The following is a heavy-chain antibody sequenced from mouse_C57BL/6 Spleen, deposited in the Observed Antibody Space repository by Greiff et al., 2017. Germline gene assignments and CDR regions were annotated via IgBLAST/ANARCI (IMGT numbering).Heavy chain of an antibody. CDR2: ISDGGSYT. D-gene: IGHD1-1*01. J-gene: IGHJ4*01. Sequence: EVQRVESGGGLVKPGGSLKLSCAASGFTFSSYAMSWVRQTPEKRLEWVATISDGGSYTYYPDNVKGRFTISRDNAKNNLYLQMSHLKSEDTAMYYCARDYGSRLGAMDYWGQGTSVTVSS. CDR3: ARDYGSRLGAMDY. CDR1: GFTFSSYA. V-gene: IGHV5-4*01.